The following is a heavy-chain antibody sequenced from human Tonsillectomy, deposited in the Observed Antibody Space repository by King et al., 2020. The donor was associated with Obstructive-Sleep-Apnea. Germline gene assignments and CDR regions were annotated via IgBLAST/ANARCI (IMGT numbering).Heavy chain of an antibody. J-gene: IGHJ6*02. D-gene: IGHD3-10*01. CDR3: ARDKALGGMDV. V-gene: IGHV3-74*01. Sequence: VQLVESGGGLVQPGGSLRLSCAASGVTFSSYWMHWVRQAPGKGLVWVSRINSDGSTTSYADAVKGRFTISRDNAKNTLYLQMNSRGAADTAVFYCARDKALGGMDVWGQGTTVTVSS. CDR2: INSDGSTT. CDR1: GVTFSSYW.